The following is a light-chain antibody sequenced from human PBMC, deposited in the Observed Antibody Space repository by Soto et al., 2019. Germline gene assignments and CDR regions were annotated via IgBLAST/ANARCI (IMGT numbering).Light chain of an antibody. CDR1: DRDVGTYNL. CDR2: EVT. J-gene: IGLJ2*01. V-gene: IGLV2-23*02. Sequence: QSVLTQPASVSGSPGQSITISCTGTDRDVGTYNLVSWYQHHPGTAPKLLIYEVTKRPSGVSHRFSGSKSGNAASLTISGLQAEDEANYYCCFYGFSITFFGGGTKLTVL. CDR3: CFYGFSITF.